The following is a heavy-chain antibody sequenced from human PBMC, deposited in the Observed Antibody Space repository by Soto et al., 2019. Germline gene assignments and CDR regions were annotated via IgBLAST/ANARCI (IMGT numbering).Heavy chain of an antibody. CDR1: GFTFSSYS. CDR2: ISSSSSTI. J-gene: IGHJ4*02. Sequence: PGGSLRLSCAASGFTFSSYSMNWVRQAPGKGLEWVSYISSSSSTIYYADSVKGRFTISRDNAKNSLYLQMNSLRDEDTAVYYCARGYCTNGVCLREGFSAPPTYDYWGQGTLVTVSS. CDR3: ARGYCTNGVCLREGFSAPPTYDY. D-gene: IGHD2-8*01. V-gene: IGHV3-48*02.